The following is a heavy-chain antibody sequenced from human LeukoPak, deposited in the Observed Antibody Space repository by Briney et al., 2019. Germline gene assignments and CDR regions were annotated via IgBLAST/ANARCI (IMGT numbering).Heavy chain of an antibody. CDR2: VYYSGSP. D-gene: IGHD1-20*01. Sequence: PSETLPLTCTVSGGSINYYYWSWIRQPPGKGLEWIGYVYYSGSPNYNPSLKSRVTISVDTSKNQFSLKLSSVTAADTAAYYCARLITGTVHYYGMDVWGQGTTVTVSS. CDR1: GGSINYYY. V-gene: IGHV4-59*01. CDR3: ARLITGTVHYYGMDV. J-gene: IGHJ6*02.